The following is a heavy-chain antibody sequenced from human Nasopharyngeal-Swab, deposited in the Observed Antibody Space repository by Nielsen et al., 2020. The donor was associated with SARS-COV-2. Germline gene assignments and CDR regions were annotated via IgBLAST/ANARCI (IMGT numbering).Heavy chain of an antibody. Sequence: GESLKISCAGSGFTFSRYWMSWVRQAPGKGLEWVANIKEDGSDKYYVDSVKGRFNISKDNAKNSLYLQMNSLRAEDTAVYFCARDPPFTGDYYFDYWGQGTLVTVSS. D-gene: IGHD7-27*01. CDR2: IKEDGSDK. V-gene: IGHV3-7*01. CDR3: ARDPPFTGDYYFDY. CDR1: GFTFSRYW. J-gene: IGHJ4*02.